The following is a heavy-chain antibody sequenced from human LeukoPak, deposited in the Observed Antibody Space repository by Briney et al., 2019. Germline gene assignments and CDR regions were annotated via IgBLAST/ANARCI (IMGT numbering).Heavy chain of an antibody. Sequence: PSETLSLTCTVSGGSISSSSYYWGWIRQPPGKGLEWIGSIYYSGSTYYNPSLKSRVTISVDTSKNQFSLKLSSVTAADTAVYYCARSGGYYAQALWGRGTLVTVSS. CDR1: GGSISSSSYY. D-gene: IGHD3-22*01. CDR2: IYYSGST. V-gene: IGHV4-39*07. J-gene: IGHJ2*01. CDR3: ARSGGYYAQAL.